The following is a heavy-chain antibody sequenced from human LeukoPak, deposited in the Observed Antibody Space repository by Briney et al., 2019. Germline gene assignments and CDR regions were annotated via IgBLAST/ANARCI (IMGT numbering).Heavy chain of an antibody. CDR1: GFTFDDYA. V-gene: IGHV3-9*01. D-gene: IGHD2-2*02. CDR3: AKDECSSTRCYTYNNYYYMDV. J-gene: IGHJ6*03. CDR2: ISWNSGSI. Sequence: SLRLSCAASGFTFDDYAMHWVRQAPGKGLEWVSGISWNSGSIGYADSVKGRFTISRDNAKNTLYLQMNSLRAEDTAVYYCAKDECSSTRCYTYNNYYYMDVWGKGTTVTVSS.